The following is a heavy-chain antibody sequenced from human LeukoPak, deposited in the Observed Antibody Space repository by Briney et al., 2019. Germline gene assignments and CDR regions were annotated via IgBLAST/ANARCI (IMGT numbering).Heavy chain of an antibody. Sequence: ASVKVSCEASGYTFFSYGVSWVRQAPGQGLEWMGWISAYNGITNYVQKFQGRVTMTTDTSTSTAYMELRSLRSDDTAVYYRARGSWFDAFDIWGQGTMVTVSS. D-gene: IGHD6-13*01. CDR2: ISAYNGIT. CDR1: GYTFFSYG. CDR3: ARGSWFDAFDI. V-gene: IGHV1-18*01. J-gene: IGHJ3*02.